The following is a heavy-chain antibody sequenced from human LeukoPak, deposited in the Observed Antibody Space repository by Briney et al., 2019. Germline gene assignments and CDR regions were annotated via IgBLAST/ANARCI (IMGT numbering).Heavy chain of an antibody. CDR1: GGSFSGYY. Sequence: PSETLSLTCAVYGGSFSGYYWSWVRQPPGKGLEWIGEINHSGSTNYNPSLKSRVTISVDTSKNQFSLKLSSVTAADTAVYYCARDSPRITMIRGPQYYFDYWGQGTLVTVSS. CDR3: ARDSPRITMIRGPQYYFDY. V-gene: IGHV4-34*01. J-gene: IGHJ4*02. D-gene: IGHD3-22*01. CDR2: INHSGST.